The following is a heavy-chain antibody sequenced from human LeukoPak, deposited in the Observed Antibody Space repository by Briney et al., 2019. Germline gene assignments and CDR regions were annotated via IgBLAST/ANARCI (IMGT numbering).Heavy chain of an antibody. D-gene: IGHD1-1*01. CDR3: ARDERGNWNDTPRY. CDR1: GFTFSSYG. CDR2: ISYDGSNK. Sequence: GGSLRLSCAASGFTFSSYGMHWVRQAPGKGLEWVAVISYDGSNKYYAESVKGRFTISRDNAKNTLYLQMNSLRDEDTGIYYCARDERGNWNDTPRYWGQGTLVTVSS. J-gene: IGHJ4*02. V-gene: IGHV3-30*03.